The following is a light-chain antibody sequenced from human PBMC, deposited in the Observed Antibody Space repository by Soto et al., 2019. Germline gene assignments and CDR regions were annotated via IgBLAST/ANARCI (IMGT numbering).Light chain of an antibody. CDR1: QTISSY. CDR2: AAS. CDR3: QQSYSTPFT. J-gene: IGKJ3*01. V-gene: IGKV1-39*01. Sequence: DIQMTQSPSSLSASVGDGVTITCRASQTISSYLNWYQERPGKAPRLLIYAASTLQSGVPSRFSGRGFATEFTLAINNLQPEDFATYYCQQSYSTPFTFGPGTKVDIK.